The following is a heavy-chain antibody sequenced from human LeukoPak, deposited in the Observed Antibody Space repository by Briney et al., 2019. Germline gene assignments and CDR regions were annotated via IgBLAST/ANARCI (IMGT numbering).Heavy chain of an antibody. CDR3: ARAVPGYGSGSYLDYYYGMDV. V-gene: IGHV5-10-1*01. CDR2: IDPSDSYT. D-gene: IGHD3-10*01. CDR1: GSSFTSYW. J-gene: IGHJ6*04. Sequence: GESLQISCQGSGSSFTSYWISWGRQVPGKGLEGMGRIDPSDSYTNYSPSFQGHVTISADKSISTAYLQWSSLKASDTAMYYCARAVPGYGSGSYLDYYYGMDVWGKGTTVTVSS.